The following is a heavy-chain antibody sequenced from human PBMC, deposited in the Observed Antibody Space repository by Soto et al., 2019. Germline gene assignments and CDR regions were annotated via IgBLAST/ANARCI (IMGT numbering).Heavy chain of an antibody. V-gene: IGHV4-61*01. D-gene: IGHD3-16*01. J-gene: IGHJ5*02. CDR1: GGSVSNDNFY. CDR2: VHSSGIT. Sequence: SETLSLTCTVSGGSVSNDNFYWSWIRQPPGKGLEWIGYVHSSGITNYNPSLKRRVTISVDTSRNQFSLRLSSVTAADTAVYYCARGLTMGQLPSHFDHWGQGTLVTSPQ. CDR3: ARGLTMGQLPSHFDH.